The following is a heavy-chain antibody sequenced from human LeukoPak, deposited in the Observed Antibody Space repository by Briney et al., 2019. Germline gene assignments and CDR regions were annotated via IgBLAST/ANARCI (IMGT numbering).Heavy chain of an antibody. Sequence: ASVKVSCKTSGYRFTHYGISWVRQAPGQGLQWMGWINTYNGNTEYAQSLQGRATMTIDTATATAYLEVRSLISDDTAVYYCARDLGEGAKRDLDFWGQGTLVTVSS. CDR1: GYRFTHYG. D-gene: IGHD1-26*01. CDR3: ARDLGEGAKRDLDF. J-gene: IGHJ4*02. V-gene: IGHV1-18*01. CDR2: INTYNGNT.